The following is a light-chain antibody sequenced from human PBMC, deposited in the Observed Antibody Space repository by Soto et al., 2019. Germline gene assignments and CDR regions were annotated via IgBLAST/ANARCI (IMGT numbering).Light chain of an antibody. J-gene: IGKJ4*01. CDR3: QQYGSSPLT. CDR1: QSVSSNY. CDR2: GAS. V-gene: IGKV3-20*01. Sequence: DIVLTQSPGTLSLSPGERATLSCRASQSVSSNYLAWYQQKPGQAPRLLIYGASSKAAGIPDRFSGSGSGTDFTLTISSLQPEDVAVYHCQQYGSSPLTFGGGTKVEIK.